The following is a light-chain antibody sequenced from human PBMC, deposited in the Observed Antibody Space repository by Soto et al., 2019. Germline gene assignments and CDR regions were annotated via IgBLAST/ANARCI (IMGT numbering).Light chain of an antibody. CDR2: DVS. Sequence: QSVLTQPASVSGSPGQSITISCTGTSSDVGGYNSVSWYQQHPGKAPKLMISDVSNRPSGVSNRFSGSKSANTASLTISGLQAEDEADYYCCSFRSSSTPSYVFGTGTKLTVL. J-gene: IGLJ1*01. V-gene: IGLV2-14*03. CDR3: CSFRSSSTPSYV. CDR1: SSDVGGYNS.